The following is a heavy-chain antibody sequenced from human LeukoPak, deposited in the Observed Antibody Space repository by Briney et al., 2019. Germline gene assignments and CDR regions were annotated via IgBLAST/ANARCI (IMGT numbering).Heavy chain of an antibody. CDR1: GFSLSTSGVG. J-gene: IGHJ4*02. D-gene: IGHD5-18*01. CDR3: AHRRSVDTAMVTVGPFDY. Sequence: VSGPTLVNPTQTLTLTCTLSGFSLSTSGVGVGWIRQPPGKALEWLALIYWDDDKRYSPSLKSRLTITKDTSKNQVVLTMTNMDPVDTATYYCAHRRSVDTAMVTVGPFDYWGQGTLVTVSS. V-gene: IGHV2-5*02. CDR2: IYWDDDK.